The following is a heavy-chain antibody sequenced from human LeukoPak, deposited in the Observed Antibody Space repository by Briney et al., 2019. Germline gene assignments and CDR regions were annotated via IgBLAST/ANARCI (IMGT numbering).Heavy chain of an antibody. V-gene: IGHV4-34*01. Sequence: SETLSLTCAVYGGSFSGYYWSRIRQPPGKGLEWIGEINHSGSTNYNPSLKSRVTISVDTSKNQFSLKLSSVTAADTAVYYWARAPLYSSSWYGPPPSYYYYGMDVWGQGTTVTVSS. D-gene: IGHD6-13*01. CDR1: GGSFSGYY. CDR3: ARAPLYSSSWYGPPPSYYYYGMDV. J-gene: IGHJ6*02. CDR2: INHSGST.